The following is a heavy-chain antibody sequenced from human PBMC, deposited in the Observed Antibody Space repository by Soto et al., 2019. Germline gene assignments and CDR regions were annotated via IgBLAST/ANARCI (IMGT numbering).Heavy chain of an antibody. CDR2: ISAYNGNT. Sequence: ASVKVSCKASGYTFTSYSISWVRQAPGQGLEWMGWISAYNGNTNYAQILQDRVTMTTDTSTSTAYMELRSLRSDDTAVYYCARDGVTAVLGIDYYYGMDVWGPGSMDTVSS. D-gene: IGHD2-21*02. V-gene: IGHV1-18*04. J-gene: IGHJ6*02. CDR3: ARDGVTAVLGIDYYYGMDV. CDR1: GYTFTSYS.